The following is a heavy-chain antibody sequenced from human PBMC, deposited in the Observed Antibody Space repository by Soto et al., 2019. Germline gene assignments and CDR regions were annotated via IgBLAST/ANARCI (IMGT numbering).Heavy chain of an antibody. D-gene: IGHD6-13*01. CDR2: MSSGGST. J-gene: IGHJ4*02. V-gene: IGHV3-23*01. CDR3: AKASGSSWPYYFDS. CDR1: GFSFSSYV. Sequence: GGSLRLSCAASGFSFSSYVMAWVRQTPGKGLEWVSAMSSGGSTYYPDSVKGRFTISRDNSENTLYLQMNSLRVEDTAVYHCAKASGSSWPYYFDSWGQGTLVTVSS.